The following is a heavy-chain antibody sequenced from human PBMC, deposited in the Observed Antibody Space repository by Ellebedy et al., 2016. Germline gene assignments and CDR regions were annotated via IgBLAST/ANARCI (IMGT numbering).Heavy chain of an antibody. D-gene: IGHD5-12*01. Sequence: SETLSLTXTVSGGSISSYYWSWIRQPPGKGLEWIGYIYYSGSTNYNPSLKSRVTISVDTSKNQFSLKLSSVTAADTAVYYCASGWLHMGIDYWGQGTLVTVSS. CDR1: GGSISSYY. J-gene: IGHJ4*02. CDR3: ASGWLHMGIDY. V-gene: IGHV4-59*01. CDR2: IYYSGST.